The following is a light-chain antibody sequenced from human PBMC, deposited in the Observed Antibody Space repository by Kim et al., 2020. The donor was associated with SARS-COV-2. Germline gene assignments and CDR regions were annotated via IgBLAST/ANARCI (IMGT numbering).Light chain of an antibody. Sequence: QSVLTQPPSVSAAPGQKVTISCSGTSSNIGTNSVTWYQHLPGTAPKLLIYDNDKRPSGIPDRFSGSKSGTSASLAITGLQPVDEADYYCGAWDRSLNASVFAGGTKLTVL. CDR3: GAWDRSLNASV. CDR2: DND. J-gene: IGLJ7*01. CDR1: SSNIGTNS. V-gene: IGLV1-51*01.